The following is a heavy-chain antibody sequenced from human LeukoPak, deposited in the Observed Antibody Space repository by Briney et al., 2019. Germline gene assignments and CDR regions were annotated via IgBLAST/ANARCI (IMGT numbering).Heavy chain of an antibody. CDR2: IYSGGST. J-gene: IGHJ5*02. CDR3: ARETLCFGSNWLEP. Sequence: GGSLRLSCAASGFTVSSNYMSWVRQAPGKGLEWVSVIYSGGSTYYADPVKGRFTISRDNSKNTLYLQMNSLRAEDTAVYYCARETLCFGSNWLEPWGQGTLVTVSS. D-gene: IGHD3-16*01. CDR1: GFTVSSNY. V-gene: IGHV3-53*01.